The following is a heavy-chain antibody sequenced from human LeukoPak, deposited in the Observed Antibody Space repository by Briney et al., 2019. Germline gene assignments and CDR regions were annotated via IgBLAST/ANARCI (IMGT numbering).Heavy chain of an antibody. V-gene: IGHV1-8*01. J-gene: IGHJ3*01. CDR2: MNPNSGNT. Sequence: GASVKVSCKASGYTFTNYDINWVRQATGQGLEWMGWMNPNSGNTGYAQKFQGRVTMTRNTSKSTAYMELNSLTSEDTAVYYCASDTSHTGGYYYREDAFDVWGQGTMVTVSS. CDR1: GYTFTNYD. CDR3: ASDTSHTGGYYYREDAFDV. D-gene: IGHD3-22*01.